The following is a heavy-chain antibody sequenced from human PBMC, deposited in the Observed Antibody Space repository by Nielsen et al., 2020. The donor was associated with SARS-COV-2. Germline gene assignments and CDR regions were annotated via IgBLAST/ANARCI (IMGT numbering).Heavy chain of an antibody. D-gene: IGHD6-13*01. CDR2: INSDGSST. J-gene: IGHJ2*01. Sequence: GGSLRLSCAASGFTFSSYWMHWVRQAPGKGLVWVSRINSDGSSTNYAESVKGRFTISRDNAKNTLYLQMNSLRAEDTAVYYCARVQGSSWDGWCFDLWGRGTLVTVSS. CDR1: GFTFSSYW. V-gene: IGHV3-74*01. CDR3: ARVQGSSWDGWCFDL.